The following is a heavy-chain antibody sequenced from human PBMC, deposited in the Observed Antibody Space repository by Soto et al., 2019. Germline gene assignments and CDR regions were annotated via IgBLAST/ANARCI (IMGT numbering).Heavy chain of an antibody. J-gene: IGHJ3*02. Sequence: GGSLELSWAASGFTFDDYAMHWVRQAPGKGLEGVSCIGWNSGSIVYADSVEGRFTISRDNQKNSLYLQMNSLRAEDTDLYYCAKDKFPRSIAPRPGSDDAFTXGAKGQWSPS. D-gene: IGHD6-6*01. CDR3: AKDKFPRSIAPRPGSDDAFT. CDR2: IGWNSGSI. CDR1: GFTFDDYA. V-gene: IGHV3-9*01.